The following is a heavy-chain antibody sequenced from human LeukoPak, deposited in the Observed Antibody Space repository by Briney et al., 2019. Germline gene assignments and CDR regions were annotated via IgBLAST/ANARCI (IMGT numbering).Heavy chain of an antibody. J-gene: IGHJ4*02. CDR1: GYTFTGYY. V-gene: IGHV1-2*02. D-gene: IGHD3-22*01. CDR3: ARDLDPYYYDGSGYSGYYFDY. CDR2: INPNSSGT. Sequence: ASVKVSCKASGYTFTGYYMHWVRQAPGQGLEWMGWINPNSSGTNYAQKFQGRVTMTRDTSISTAYMELSRLRSDDTAVYYCARDLDPYYYDGSGYSGYYFDYWGQGTLVTVSS.